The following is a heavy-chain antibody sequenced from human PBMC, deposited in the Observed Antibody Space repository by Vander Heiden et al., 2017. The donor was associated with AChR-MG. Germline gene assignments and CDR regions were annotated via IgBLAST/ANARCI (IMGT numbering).Heavy chain of an antibody. J-gene: IGHJ4*02. CDR3: AKEAHYDFWSGYYD. CDR1: GFTFDDYA. V-gene: IGHV3-9*01. Sequence: EVQLVESGGGLVQPGRSLRLSCAPSGFTFDDYAMHWVRQAPGKGLEWVSGISWNSGSIGYADSVKGRFTISRDNAKNSLYLQMNSLRAEDTALYYCAKEAHYDFWSGYYDWGQGTLVTVSS. CDR2: ISWNSGSI. D-gene: IGHD3-3*01.